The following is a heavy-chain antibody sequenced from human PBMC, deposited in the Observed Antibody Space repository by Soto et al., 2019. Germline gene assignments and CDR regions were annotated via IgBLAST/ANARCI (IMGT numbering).Heavy chain of an antibody. Sequence: PGGSLRLSCAATGFTFSSYGMHWGRQAPGKGLEWVAVIWYDGSNKYYADSVKGRFTISRDNSKNTLYLQMNSLRAEGTAVYYCARVGSGYVRRQVYDYTDMDILGQ. D-gene: IGHD5-12*01. J-gene: IGHJ6*02. CDR2: IWYDGSNK. V-gene: IGHV3-33*01. CDR3: ARVGSGYVRRQVYDYTDMDI. CDR1: GFTFSSYG.